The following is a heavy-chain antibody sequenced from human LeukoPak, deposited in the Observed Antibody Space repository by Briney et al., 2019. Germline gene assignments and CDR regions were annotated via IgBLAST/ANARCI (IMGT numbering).Heavy chain of an antibody. Sequence: ASVKVSCKASGYTFTSYAMHWVRQAPGQRLEWMGWINAGNGNTKYSQKFQGRVTITRDTSASTAYMELSSLRSEDTAVYYCARATTVTTPPWTYWGQGTLVTVSS. V-gene: IGHV1-3*01. CDR3: ARATTVTTPPWTY. D-gene: IGHD4-17*01. CDR1: GYTFTSYA. CDR2: INAGNGNT. J-gene: IGHJ4*02.